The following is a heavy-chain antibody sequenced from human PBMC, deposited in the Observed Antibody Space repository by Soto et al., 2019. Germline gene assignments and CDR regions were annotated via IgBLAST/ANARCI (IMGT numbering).Heavy chain of an antibody. D-gene: IGHD3-22*01. Sequence: ASLKVSCKXSGYTFTSYAMHWVHQAPGQRLEWMGWINAGNGNTKYSQKFQGRVTITRDTSASTAYMELSSLRSEDTAVYYCARSRGRWLFGYFDYWGQGTLVTVSS. J-gene: IGHJ4*02. CDR3: ARSRGRWLFGYFDY. V-gene: IGHV1-3*01. CDR1: GYTFTSYA. CDR2: INAGNGNT.